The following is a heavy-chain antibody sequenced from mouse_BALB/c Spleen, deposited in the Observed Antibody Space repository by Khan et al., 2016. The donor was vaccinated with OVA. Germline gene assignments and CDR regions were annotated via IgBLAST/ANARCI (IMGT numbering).Heavy chain of an antibody. Sequence: EVKLEVSGPGLVKPSQSLSLTCVVTGYSITSDYAWDWIRQFPENKLEWMGYISYGGSTSYNPSLKSRISITRDTSKNQFFLQLNSVTTEDIATYYCARKNYYGYAMDYWGQGTSVTVSS. D-gene: IGHD1-1*01. J-gene: IGHJ4*01. V-gene: IGHV3-2*02. CDR3: ARKNYYGYAMDY. CDR1: GYSITSDYA. CDR2: ISYGGST.